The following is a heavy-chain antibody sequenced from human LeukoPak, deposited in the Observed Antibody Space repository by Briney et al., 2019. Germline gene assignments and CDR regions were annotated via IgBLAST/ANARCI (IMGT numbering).Heavy chain of an antibody. V-gene: IGHV4-30-2*01. CDR2: IYHSGST. CDR1: GGSISSGGYY. D-gene: IGHD2-8*01. CDR3: ARDNPFDCTNGVCSPN. J-gene: IGHJ4*02. Sequence: PSQTLSLTCTVSGGSISSGGYYWSWIRQPPGKGLEWIGYIYHSGSTYYNPSLKSRVTISVDRSKNQFSLKLSSVTAADTAVYYCARDNPFDCTNGVCSPNWGQGTLVTVSS.